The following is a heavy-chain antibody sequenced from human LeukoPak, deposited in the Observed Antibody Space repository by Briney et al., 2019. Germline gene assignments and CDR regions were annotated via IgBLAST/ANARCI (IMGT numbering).Heavy chain of an antibody. CDR1: GYNFRYNY. V-gene: IGHV1-2*02. D-gene: IGHD7-27*01. CDR2: INPNSGDT. CDR3: ARDGDALGDP. Sequence: GASVKVSCKASGYNFRYNYIHWVRQAPGQGLEWMGWINPNSGDTKYAQNFQGRVAMTRDTSISTTYMELRRLTSDDTAVYYCARDGDALGDPWGQGTLVTVSS. J-gene: IGHJ5*02.